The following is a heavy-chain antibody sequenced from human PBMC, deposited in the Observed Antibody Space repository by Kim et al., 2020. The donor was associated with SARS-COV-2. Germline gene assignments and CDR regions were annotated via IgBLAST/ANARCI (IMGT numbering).Heavy chain of an antibody. CDR3: AREGTTSDAFDI. Sequence: YYADSVKGRFTISRDNAKNSLYLQMNSLRAEDTAVYYCAREGTTSDAFDIWGQGTMVTVSS. V-gene: IGHV3-11*01. D-gene: IGHD4-17*01. J-gene: IGHJ3*02.